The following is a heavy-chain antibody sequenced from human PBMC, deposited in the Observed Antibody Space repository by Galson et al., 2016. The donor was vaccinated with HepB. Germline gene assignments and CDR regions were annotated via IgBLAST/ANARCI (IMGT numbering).Heavy chain of an antibody. CDR1: GFTFSNYA. J-gene: IGHJ4*02. CDR2: IGGSGGNV. D-gene: IGHD5-12*01. CDR3: AKLIRTGSNGSDS. Sequence: SLRLSCAASGFTFSNYAMSWVRQAPGKGLEWVSTIGGSGGNVYIGDSVKGRFTISRDNSKNTLWLQMDSLRAEDTAVYFCAKLIRTGSNGSDSWGQGTLVTVSS. V-gene: IGHV3-23*01.